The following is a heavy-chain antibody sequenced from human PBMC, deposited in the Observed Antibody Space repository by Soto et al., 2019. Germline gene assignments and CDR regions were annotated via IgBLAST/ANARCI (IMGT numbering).Heavy chain of an antibody. Sequence: VASVKVSCKASGFTFTSYAMLWVRQAPGQRLEWMGWINAGNGNTKYSQKFQGRVTITRDTSASTAYMELSSLRSEDTAVYYCAIHAVITSGGVIVSNYRAYWGHGTLVTVSS. CDR3: AIHAVITSGGVIVSNYRAY. J-gene: IGHJ4*01. CDR2: INAGNGNT. V-gene: IGHV1-3*01. CDR1: GFTFTSYA. D-gene: IGHD3-16*02.